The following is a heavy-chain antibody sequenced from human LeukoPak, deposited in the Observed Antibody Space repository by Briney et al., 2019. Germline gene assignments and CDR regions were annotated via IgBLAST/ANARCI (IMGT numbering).Heavy chain of an antibody. CDR3: TKSSFNGWLGSLHY. CDR2: ISRSGSTI. J-gene: IGHJ4*02. CDR1: GFTFSDYY. V-gene: IGHV3-11*01. D-gene: IGHD6-19*01. Sequence: PGGSLRLSCAASGFTFSDYYMSWIRQAPGKGLEWVSYISRSGSTIYYADSVKGRLTISRDNAKNSLYLQMNSLRAEDTALYYCTKSSFNGWLGSLHYWGQGTVVTVSS.